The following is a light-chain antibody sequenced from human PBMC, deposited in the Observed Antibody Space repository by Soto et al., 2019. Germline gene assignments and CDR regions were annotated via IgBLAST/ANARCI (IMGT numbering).Light chain of an antibody. V-gene: IGKV1-6*01. Sequence: AIHMTQSPSSLSASVGDRVTITCRASQGIRNDLGWYQKKPGKAPKLLIFAAFNLQSGVPSRFSGGGSGTDFTLTISSLQPEDFATYYCQQSYSTPPTFGQGTKVDIK. CDR1: QGIRND. J-gene: IGKJ1*01. CDR3: QQSYSTPPT. CDR2: AAF.